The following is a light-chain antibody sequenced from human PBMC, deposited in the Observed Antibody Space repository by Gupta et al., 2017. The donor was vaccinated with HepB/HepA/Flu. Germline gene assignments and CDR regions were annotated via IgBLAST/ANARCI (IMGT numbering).Light chain of an antibody. V-gene: IGKV3-15*01. J-gene: IGKJ4*01. CDR3: QQYKNWPPLT. CDR1: QSVSSN. CDR2: GAS. Sequence: EIVMTQSPATLSVSPGERATLSCRASQSVSSNLAWYQQKPGQAPRLLIYGASTRDTGIPARFSGSGSGKEFTLTISSRQSEDFAGYYCQQYKNWPPLTFGGGTKVEIK.